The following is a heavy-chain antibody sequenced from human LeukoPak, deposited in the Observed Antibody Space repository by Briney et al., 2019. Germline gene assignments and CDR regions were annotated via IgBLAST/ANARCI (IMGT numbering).Heavy chain of an antibody. D-gene: IGHD4-17*01. Sequence: GGSLRLSCAASRFTFSSYAMSWVRQAPGKGLEWVSAISGSGGAAYCADSVKGRFTISRDNSKNTLYVQMNSLRADDTAVYYCAKGSSTVTTRAAFDIWGQGTLVTVSS. CDR2: ISGSGGAA. CDR3: AKGSSTVTTRAAFDI. CDR1: RFTFSSYA. V-gene: IGHV3-23*01. J-gene: IGHJ3*02.